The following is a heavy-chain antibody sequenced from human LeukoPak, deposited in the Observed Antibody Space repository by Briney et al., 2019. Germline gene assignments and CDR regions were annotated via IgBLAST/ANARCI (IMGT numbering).Heavy chain of an antibody. J-gene: IGHJ4*02. D-gene: IGHD5-12*01. Sequence: ASVKVSCKASGYTLTGYYMHWVRQAPGQGLEWMGWINPNSGGTNYAQKFQGRVTMTRDTSISTAYMELSRLRSDDTAVYYCARLSVDIVATNLDYWGQGTLVTVSS. CDR2: INPNSGGT. CDR1: GYTLTGYY. V-gene: IGHV1-2*02. CDR3: ARLSVDIVATNLDY.